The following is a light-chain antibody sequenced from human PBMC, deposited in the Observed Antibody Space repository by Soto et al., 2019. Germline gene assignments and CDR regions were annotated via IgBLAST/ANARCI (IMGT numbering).Light chain of an antibody. CDR1: QSISSW. CDR3: QQYNSYST. CDR2: DAS. J-gene: IGKJ1*01. V-gene: IGKV1-5*01. Sequence: DIQMTQSPSTLSASVGDRVTITCRASQSISSWLAWYQQKPGKAPTLLIYDASSLESGVPSRCSGSGSGTEFTLTISSLQPDDFATYYCQQYNSYSTFAQGTKVEIK.